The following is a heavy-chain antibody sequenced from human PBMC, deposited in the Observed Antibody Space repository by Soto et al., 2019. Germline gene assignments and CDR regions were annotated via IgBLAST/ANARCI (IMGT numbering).Heavy chain of an antibody. V-gene: IGHV1-8*01. D-gene: IGHD3-3*01. CDR3: ARERSGRSDY. J-gene: IGHJ4*02. CDR2: MNTKSGKT. CDR1: GYTFTSYD. Sequence: QVQLVQSWAEVKKPGASVKVSCKASGYTFTSYDINWVRQATGQGLEWMGWMNTKSGKTGYAQQFPGRVTMTRNTTISAADMALSSLSSEDTAVYYCARERSGRSDYWGQGTLVTVSS.